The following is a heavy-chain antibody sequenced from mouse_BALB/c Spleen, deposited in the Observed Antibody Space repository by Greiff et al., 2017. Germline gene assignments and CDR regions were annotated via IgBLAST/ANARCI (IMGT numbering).Heavy chain of an antibody. CDR1: GYTFTDYN. V-gene: IGHV1S29*02. CDR2: IYPYNGGT. D-gene: IGHD2-2*01. J-gene: IGHJ3*01. Sequence: EVQLQQSGPELVKPGASVKISCKASGYTFTDYNMHWVKQSHGKSLEWIGYIYPYNGGTGYNQKFKSKATLTVDNSSSTAYMELRSLTSEDSAVYYCARSGGYDWFAYWGQGTLVTVSA. CDR3: ARSGGYDWFAY.